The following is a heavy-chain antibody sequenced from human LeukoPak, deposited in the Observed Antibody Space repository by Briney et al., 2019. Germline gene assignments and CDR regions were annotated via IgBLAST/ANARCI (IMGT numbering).Heavy chain of an antibody. J-gene: IGHJ4*02. CDR3: ARDEGYCSGGSCYPTYYFDY. V-gene: IGHV1-2*04. D-gene: IGHD2-15*01. Sequence: ASVKVSCKASGYTLTGYYMHWVRQAPGQGLEWMGWINPNSGGTNYAQKFQGWVTMTRDTSISTAYMELSRLRSDDTAVYYCARDEGYCSGGSCYPTYYFDYWGQGTLVTVSS. CDR1: GYTLTGYY. CDR2: INPNSGGT.